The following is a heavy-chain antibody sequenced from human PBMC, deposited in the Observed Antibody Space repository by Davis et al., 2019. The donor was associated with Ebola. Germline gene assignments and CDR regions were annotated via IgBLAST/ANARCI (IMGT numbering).Heavy chain of an antibody. CDR3: TSTVAGTDLDY. D-gene: IGHD6-19*01. CDR1: GFTFSSYS. Sequence: PGGSLRLSCAASGFTFSSYSMNWVRQASGKGLEWVGRIRSKANSYATAYAASVKGRFTISRDDSKNTAYLQMNSLKTEDTAVYYCTSTVAGTDLDYWGQGTLVTVSS. CDR2: IRSKANSYAT. V-gene: IGHV3-73*01. J-gene: IGHJ4*02.